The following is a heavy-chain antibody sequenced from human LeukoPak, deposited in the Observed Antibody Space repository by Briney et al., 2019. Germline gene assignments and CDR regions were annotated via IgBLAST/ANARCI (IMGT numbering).Heavy chain of an antibody. D-gene: IGHD3-10*01. CDR3: AGEGRLLWFGELEGFDP. CDR2: IYHSGST. CDR1: GGSISSGGYS. Sequence: SQTLSLTCAVSGGSISSGGYSWSWIRQPPGKGLEWIGYIYHSGSTYYNPSLKSRVTISVDTSKNQFSLKLSSVTAADTAVYYCAGEGRLLWFGELEGFDPWGQGTLVTVSS. J-gene: IGHJ5*02. V-gene: IGHV4-30-2*02.